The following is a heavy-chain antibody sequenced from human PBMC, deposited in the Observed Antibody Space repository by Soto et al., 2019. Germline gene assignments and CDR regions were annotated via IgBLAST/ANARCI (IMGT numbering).Heavy chain of an antibody. CDR2: IYYSGST. D-gene: IGHD3-3*01. CDR3: ARGAGYDFWSGYFAYYYYGMDV. CDR1: GGSIGSYY. V-gene: IGHV4-59*01. Sequence: SETLSLTCTVSGGSIGSYYWSWIRQPPGKGLEWIGYIYYSGSTNYNPSLKSRVTISVDTSKNQFSLKLSSVTAADTAVYYCARGAGYDFWSGYFAYYYYGMDVWGQGTTVTVSS. J-gene: IGHJ6*02.